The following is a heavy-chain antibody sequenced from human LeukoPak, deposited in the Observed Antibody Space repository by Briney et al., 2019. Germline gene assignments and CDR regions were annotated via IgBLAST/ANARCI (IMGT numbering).Heavy chain of an antibody. Sequence: ASVKVSCTASEDTFTRHYMHWVRQAPGQGLEWIGLINPNDNSIDYTQKLRGRVTVTRDRSTSTVYMELNSLRSDDTAMYYCAREGGSYKHFDYWGQGSLITVSS. V-gene: IGHV1-46*04. CDR3: AREGGSYKHFDY. D-gene: IGHD3-10*01. J-gene: IGHJ4*02. CDR1: EDTFTRHY. CDR2: INPNDNSI.